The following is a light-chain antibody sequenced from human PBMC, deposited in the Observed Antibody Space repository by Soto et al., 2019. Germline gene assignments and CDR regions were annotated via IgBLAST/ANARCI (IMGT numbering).Light chain of an antibody. CDR1: QYINSW. J-gene: IGKJ4*01. Sequence: DIQMTQSPSSVSASVGDRVTITCRASQYINSWLTWYQQKPGKAPKVLIYIASRLEIGVPSRFSGRGSGTELSLTISNMQPEDVATYFCQQPKNCPLTFGGGTKVEIK. CDR2: IAS. V-gene: IGKV1-12*01. CDR3: QQPKNCPLT.